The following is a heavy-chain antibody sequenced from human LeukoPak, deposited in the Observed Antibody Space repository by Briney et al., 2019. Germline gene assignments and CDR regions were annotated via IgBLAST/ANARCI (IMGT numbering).Heavy chain of an antibody. CDR2: IWYDGSNK. J-gene: IGHJ4*02. D-gene: IGHD2-2*01. CDR1: GFTFSSYS. CDR3: ARDPPVDQDH. V-gene: IGHV3-33*01. Sequence: GRSLRLSCAASGFTFSSYSMHWVRQAPGKGLEWVAVIWYDGSNKYYADSVKGRFTISRDNSKNTLYLQMNSLRAEDTAVYYCARDPPVDQDHWGQGTLVTVSS.